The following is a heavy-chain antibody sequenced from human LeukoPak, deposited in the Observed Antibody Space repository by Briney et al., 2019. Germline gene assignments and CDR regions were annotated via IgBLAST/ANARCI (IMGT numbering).Heavy chain of an antibody. CDR1: DGSISSYY. CDR2: IYTSGST. CDR3: ARTLRYCSSTSCYYYYYYVDV. V-gene: IGHV4-4*07. J-gene: IGHJ6*03. D-gene: IGHD2-2*01. Sequence: SETLSLTCTVSDGSISSYYWSWIRQPAGKGLEWIGRIYTSGSTNYNPSLKSRVTMSVDTSKNQFSLKLSSVTAADTAVYYCARTLRYCSSTSCYYYYYYVDVWGKGTTVTVSS.